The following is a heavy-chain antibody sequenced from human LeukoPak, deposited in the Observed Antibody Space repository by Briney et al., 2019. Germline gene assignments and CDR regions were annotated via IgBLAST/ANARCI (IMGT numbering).Heavy chain of an antibody. CDR2: INHSGST. J-gene: IGHJ4*02. Sequence: SETLSLTCAVYGGSFSGYYWSWIRQPPGKGLEWIGEINHSGSTNYNPSLKSRVTISVDTSKNQFSLKLSSVTAADTAVYYCARGTHCSGGSCRLDYWGQGTLVTVSS. CDR3: ARGTHCSGGSCRLDY. V-gene: IGHV4-34*01. CDR1: GGSFSGYY. D-gene: IGHD2-15*01.